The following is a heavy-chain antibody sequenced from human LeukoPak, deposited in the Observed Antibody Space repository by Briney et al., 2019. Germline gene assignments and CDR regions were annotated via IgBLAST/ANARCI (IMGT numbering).Heavy chain of an antibody. CDR3: AKDIWSIVRGVILYAFDI. V-gene: IGHV3-9*01. D-gene: IGHD3-10*01. CDR2: ISWNSGTI. Sequence: GTCPRLSWSASGLTFVDYATRSVRPAPGEGLEWGSGISWNSGTIGYAGSVKGRFPIPRNSAKTSLYLQMNSLRAEDTALCYGAKDIWSIVRGVILYAFDIWGQGKMVTVS. J-gene: IGHJ3*02. CDR1: GLTFVDYA.